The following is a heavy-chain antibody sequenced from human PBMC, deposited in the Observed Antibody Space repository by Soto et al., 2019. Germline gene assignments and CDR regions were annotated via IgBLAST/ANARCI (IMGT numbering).Heavy chain of an antibody. D-gene: IGHD3-10*01. CDR3: ARGDRGGSGSPASYYYSGLDV. CDR1: GFTFSSYA. Sequence: GGSLRLACAASGFTFSSYAMSWVRQAPGKGLEWVSSVSAGGDMTYYSDSVKGRFTISRDNSNNALFLQMNSLRIEDTALYYCARGDRGGSGSPASYYYSGLDVWGQGATVTVSS. V-gene: IGHV3-23*01. CDR2: VSAGGDMT. J-gene: IGHJ6*02.